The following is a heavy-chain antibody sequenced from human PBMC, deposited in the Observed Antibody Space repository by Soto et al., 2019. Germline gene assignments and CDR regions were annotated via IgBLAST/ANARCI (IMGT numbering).Heavy chain of an antibody. V-gene: IGHV2-5*02. D-gene: IGHD3-22*01. CDR1: GFSLSTSGVG. Sequence: QITLKESGPTLVKPTQTLTLTCTFSGFSLSTSGVGVGWIRQPPGKALEWLALIYWDDDKRYSPSLKTRLAITKDTSKNQVVLTMPNMGPVDTATYYCAHPYRDDDSYYLYFDYWGQGTLVTVSS. CDR3: AHPYRDDDSYYLYFDY. J-gene: IGHJ4*02. CDR2: IYWDDDK.